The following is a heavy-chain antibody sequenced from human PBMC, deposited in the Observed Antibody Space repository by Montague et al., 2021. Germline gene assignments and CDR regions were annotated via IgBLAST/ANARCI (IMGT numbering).Heavy chain of an antibody. V-gene: IGHV3-48*02. Sequence: SLRLSCAASGFTFRTYGMNWVRQAPGKGLEWVSYITGSSSSIYYADFVRGRFTISRDNPKNSLYLQMNSLRDEDTAVYYCARDSYSSGWYSAEYFQHWGQGTLVTVSS. J-gene: IGHJ1*01. CDR1: GFTFRTYG. CDR2: ITGSSSSI. CDR3: ARDSYSSGWYSAEYFQH. D-gene: IGHD6-19*01.